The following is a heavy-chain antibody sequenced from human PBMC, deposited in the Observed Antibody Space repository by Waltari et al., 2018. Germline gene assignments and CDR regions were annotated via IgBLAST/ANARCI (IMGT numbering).Heavy chain of an antibody. J-gene: IGHJ4*02. Sequence: QVHLVQSGTEVKQPGASVKVSCKASGYRFTSYGITWVRQAPGEGLEWMGGFNPEDGEIIYAQKLRGRVTMTEDTSTETVYMDLSSLRSEDTAVYYCATSNSGGRRGFDYWGQGTLVTVSS. V-gene: IGHV1-24*01. CDR2: FNPEDGEI. D-gene: IGHD2-15*01. CDR1: GYRFTSYG. CDR3: ATSNSGGRRGFDY.